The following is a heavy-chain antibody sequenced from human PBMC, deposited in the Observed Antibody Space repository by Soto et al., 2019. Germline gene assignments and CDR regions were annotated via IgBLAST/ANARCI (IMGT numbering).Heavy chain of an antibody. Sequence: GASVKVSCKASGGTFSSYAISWVRQAPGQGLEWMGGIIPIFGTANYAQKFQGRVTITADESTSTAYMELSSLRSEDTAVYYCARGPYESIAPYRNYYYGIDVWGQGTTVTVSS. CDR3: ARGPYESIAPYRNYYYGIDV. CDR2: IIPIFGTA. J-gene: IGHJ6*02. D-gene: IGHD3-16*01. CDR1: GGTFSSYA. V-gene: IGHV1-69*13.